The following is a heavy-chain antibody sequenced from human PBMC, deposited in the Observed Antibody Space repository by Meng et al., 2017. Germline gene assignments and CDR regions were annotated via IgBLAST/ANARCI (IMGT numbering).Heavy chain of an antibody. CDR2: INAGNGNT. CDR3: ARDLFSYDSSGYYPDY. Sequence: QVQLAQSGAEAKKPGASVKVPCKASGYTFATYAMHWVRQAPGQRLEWMGWINAGNGNTQYSQKFQGRVTITRDTSASTAYMELSSLRSEDTAVYYCARDLFSYDSSGYYPDYWGRGTLVTVSS. J-gene: IGHJ4*02. D-gene: IGHD3-22*01. V-gene: IGHV1-3*01. CDR1: GYTFATYA.